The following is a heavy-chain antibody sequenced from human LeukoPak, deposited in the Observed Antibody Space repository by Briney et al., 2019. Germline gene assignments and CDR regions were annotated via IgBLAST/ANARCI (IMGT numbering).Heavy chain of an antibody. CDR3: ARGYHGVLTGYLDAFDI. CDR1: GFTFSNYW. D-gene: IGHD3-9*01. J-gene: IGHJ3*02. V-gene: IGHV3-74*01. CDR2: INSDGINT. Sequence: GGSLRLSCAASGFTFSNYWMHWVRQAPGKGLVWVSRINSDGINTSYADSVKGRFTISRDNAKNTLNLQMNSLRAEDTAVYYCARGYHGVLTGYLDAFDIWGQGTLVTVSS.